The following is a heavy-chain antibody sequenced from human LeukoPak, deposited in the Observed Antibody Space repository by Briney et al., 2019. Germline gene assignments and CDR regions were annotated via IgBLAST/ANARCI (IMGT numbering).Heavy chain of an antibody. CDR2: ISGSGGST. CDR1: GFTFSSYA. Sequence: GGSLRLSCAPAGFTFSSYAMRWVRQAPGKGLEWVSAISGSGGSTNYAHSVKGRFTISRENSKNTLYLRMNSTRDESTPVYTAAKPPTSYYDSSGYPFGYRGPGTLVTVAS. D-gene: IGHD3-22*01. J-gene: IGHJ4*02. V-gene: IGHV3-23*01. CDR3: AKPPTSYYDSSGYPFGY.